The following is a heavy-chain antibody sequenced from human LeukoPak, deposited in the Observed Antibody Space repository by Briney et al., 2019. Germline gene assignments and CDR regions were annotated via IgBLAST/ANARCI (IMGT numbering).Heavy chain of an antibody. CDR2: IYYSGST. Sequence: PSETLSLTCTVSGGSISSYYWGWIRQPPGKGLEWIGSIYYSGSTYYNPSLKSRVTISVDTSKNQFSLKLSSVTAADTAVYYCARGFSSSWHSWGQGTLVTVSS. J-gene: IGHJ4*02. CDR1: GGSISSYY. V-gene: IGHV4-39*07. CDR3: ARGFSSSWHS. D-gene: IGHD6-13*01.